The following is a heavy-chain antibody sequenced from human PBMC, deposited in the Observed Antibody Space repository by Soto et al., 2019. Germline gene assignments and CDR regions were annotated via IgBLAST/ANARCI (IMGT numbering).Heavy chain of an antibody. CDR3: ASARLHYRTIDY. CDR2: IYDSGST. CDR1: GGSISSGDYC. J-gene: IGHJ4*02. V-gene: IGHV4-30-4*01. Sequence: TLSLTCTVSGGSISSGDYCWTWIRQPPGKGLEWIGYIYDSGSTYDNPSLRNRLTISVDTSKNRFSLKLSLVTAADTAVYYCASARLHYRTIDYWGQGTLVTVSS. D-gene: IGHD4-4*01.